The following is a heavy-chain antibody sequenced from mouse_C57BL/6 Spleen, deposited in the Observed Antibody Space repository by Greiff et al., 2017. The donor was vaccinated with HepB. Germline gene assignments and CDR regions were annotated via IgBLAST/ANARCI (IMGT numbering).Heavy chain of an antibody. D-gene: IGHD1-1*01. CDR3: THYYGSSYGFAY. CDR1: GFNIKDNY. V-gene: IGHV14-1*01. CDR2: IDPEDGDT. J-gene: IGHJ3*01. Sequence: VQLQQSGAELVRPGASVKLSCTASGFNIKDNYMHWVKQRPEQGLEWIGRIDPEDGDTEYAPKFQGKATMTADTSSNTAYLQLSSLTSEDTAVYYCTHYYGSSYGFAYWGQGTLVTVSA.